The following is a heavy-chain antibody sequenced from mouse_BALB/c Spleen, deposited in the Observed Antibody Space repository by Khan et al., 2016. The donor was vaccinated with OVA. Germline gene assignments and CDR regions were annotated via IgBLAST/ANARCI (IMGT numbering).Heavy chain of an antibody. CDR3: ARLAYYYNSEGFAY. D-gene: IGHD1-1*01. V-gene: IGHV5-6*01. CDR1: GFTFSTYG. J-gene: IGHJ3*01. CDR2: ISSGGHYT. Sequence: EVELVESGGDLVKPGGSLKLSCAASGFTFSTYGMSWVRQTPDKRLEWVATISSGGHYTYYPDSVKGRFIISRDNAKSTLYLQMSSLKSEDTAIYYCARLAYYYNSEGFAYWGQGTLVTVSA.